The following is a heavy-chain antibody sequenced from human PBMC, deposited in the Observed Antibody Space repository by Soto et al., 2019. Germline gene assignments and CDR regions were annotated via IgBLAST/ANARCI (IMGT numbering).Heavy chain of an antibody. D-gene: IGHD1-1*01. CDR3: ARDRNAAGSDY. Sequence: QVQLVESGGGLVKPGGSLRLSCAASGFTFSDFYMSWIRQAPGKGLEWISYISSGSTNIFYADSVNGRFTVSRDNAKNSVDLQMDSLRAEDTAVDYCARDRNAAGSDYWGQGTLVTVSS. CDR2: ISSGSTNI. V-gene: IGHV3-11*01. CDR1: GFTFSDFY. J-gene: IGHJ4*02.